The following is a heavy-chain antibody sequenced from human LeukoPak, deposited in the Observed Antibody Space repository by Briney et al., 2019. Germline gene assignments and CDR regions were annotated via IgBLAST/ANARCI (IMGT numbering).Heavy chain of an antibody. J-gene: IGHJ4*02. CDR2: ISYDGNHK. V-gene: IGHV3-30*01. CDR3: ARARNGTLKY. CDR1: GSTFSHYA. Sequence: QAGGSLRLSCAASGSTFSHYAMHWVRQAPGKGLEWVAVISYDGNHKYYADSVKGRFTISRDNSKNTLYVQMNSLRAEDTAVYYCARARNGTLKYWGQGTLVTVCS. D-gene: IGHD1-26*01.